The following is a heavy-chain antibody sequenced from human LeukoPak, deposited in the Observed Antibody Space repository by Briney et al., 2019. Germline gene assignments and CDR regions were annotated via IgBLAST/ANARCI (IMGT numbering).Heavy chain of an antibody. Sequence: GGSLRLSCAASGFTFSSYSMNWVRQAPGKGLEWVSSISSSSSYIYYADSVKGRFTISRDNAKNSLYLQMNSLRAEDTAVYYCARDVDYYDSSGYSGSEWGQGTLVTVSS. CDR1: GFTFSSYS. CDR3: ARDVDYYDSSGYSGSE. V-gene: IGHV3-21*01. J-gene: IGHJ4*02. CDR2: ISSSSSYI. D-gene: IGHD3-22*01.